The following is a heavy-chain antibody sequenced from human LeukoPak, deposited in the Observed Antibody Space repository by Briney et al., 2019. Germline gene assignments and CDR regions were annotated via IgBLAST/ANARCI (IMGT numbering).Heavy chain of an antibody. CDR1: GYTFTSYY. CDR3: ARRVVALTSSRRLYYFDY. V-gene: IGHV1-46*01. D-gene: IGHD2-15*01. Sequence: ASVKVSCKASGYTFTSYYMHWVRQAPGQGLEWMGIINPSGGSTSYAQKFQGRVTMTRDTSTSTVYMELSSLRSEDTAVYYCARRVVALTSSRRLYYFDYWGQGTLVTVSS. J-gene: IGHJ4*02. CDR2: INPSGGST.